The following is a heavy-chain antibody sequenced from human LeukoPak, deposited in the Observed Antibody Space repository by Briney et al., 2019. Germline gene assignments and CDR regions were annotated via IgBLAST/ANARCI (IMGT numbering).Heavy chain of an antibody. D-gene: IGHD6-19*01. CDR1: GLTVSSNY. J-gene: IGHJ4*02. CDR3: ARGGTPGYSTGWIDY. Sequence: PGGSLRLFCAASGLTVSSNYMSWVRQAPGKGLEWVSVLYGAGSTYYADSVKGRFTISRDNSKNTLFLQMNSLRGEDTAVYYCARGGTPGYSTGWIDYWGQGTLVTVSS. CDR2: LYGAGST. V-gene: IGHV3-53*05.